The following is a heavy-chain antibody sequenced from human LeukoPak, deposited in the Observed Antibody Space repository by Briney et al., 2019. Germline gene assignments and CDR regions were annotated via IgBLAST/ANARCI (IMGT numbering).Heavy chain of an antibody. J-gene: IGHJ6*02. D-gene: IGHD6-6*01. CDR3: ARMESSSSLPYAMDV. V-gene: IGHV1-69*02. CDR2: IIPILGIA. Sequence: GASVKVSCKASGGTFSSYTISWVRQAPGQGLEWMGRIIPILGIANYAQKFQGRVTITADKSTSTAYMELSSLRSEDTAVYYCARMESSSSLPYAMDVWGQGTTVTVSS. CDR1: GGTFSSYT.